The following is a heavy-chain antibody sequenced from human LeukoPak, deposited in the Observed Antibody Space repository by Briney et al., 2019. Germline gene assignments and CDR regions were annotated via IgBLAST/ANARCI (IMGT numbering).Heavy chain of an antibody. CDR2: IYPGDSRT. V-gene: IGHV5-51*01. D-gene: IGHD1-14*01. J-gene: IGHJ5*02. CDR1: GYSFTTYW. CDR3: IYRKFGSPWFDP. Sequence: GESLKTSCQGSGYSFTTYWIGWGRQMPGKGRELMAVIYPGDSRTRYNPSFQGQVIISVDKSISTAYLQWSSLKASDTAMYYCIYRKFGSPWFDPWGQGTLVTVSS.